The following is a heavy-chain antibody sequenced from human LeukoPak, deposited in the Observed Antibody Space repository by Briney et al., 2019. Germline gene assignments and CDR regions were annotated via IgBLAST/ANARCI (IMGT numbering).Heavy chain of an antibody. V-gene: IGHV3-9*03. CDR3: AKAQRGGSSGHLDY. J-gene: IGHJ4*02. Sequence: GGSLRLSCAASGFTFDDYAMHWVRQAPGKGLEWVSGISWNSGSIGYADSVKGRFTISRDNAKNSLYLQMNSLRAEDMALYYCAKAQRGGSSGHLDYWGQGTLDTVSS. CDR1: GFTFDDYA. D-gene: IGHD1-26*01. CDR2: ISWNSGSI.